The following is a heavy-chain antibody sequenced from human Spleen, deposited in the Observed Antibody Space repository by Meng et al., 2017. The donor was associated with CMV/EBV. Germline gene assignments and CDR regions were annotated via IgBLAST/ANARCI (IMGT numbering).Heavy chain of an antibody. CDR3: ARLEVTAYGVINLYDY. J-gene: IGHJ4*02. D-gene: IGHD3-3*01. CDR1: GFTFSNYY. Sequence: GGSLRLSCAASGFTFSNYYMSWIRQAPGKGLEWVSYISTGSTTNYADSVKGRFTVSRDNAKNSLYLQMNSLRAEDTAVYYCARLEVTAYGVINLYDYWGQGTLVTVSS. CDR2: ISTGSTT. V-gene: IGHV3-11*01.